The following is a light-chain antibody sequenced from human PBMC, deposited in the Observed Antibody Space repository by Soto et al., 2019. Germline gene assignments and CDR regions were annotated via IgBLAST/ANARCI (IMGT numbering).Light chain of an antibody. CDR1: QGISSW. CDR2: AAS. J-gene: IGKJ4*01. Sequence: DTQMTQSPSSVSASVGDRVTITCRACQGISSWLAWYQQNPGKAPKLLIYAASSLQSGVPSRFSGSGSGTDFTLTISSLQPEDVATCFFQRANSLPFTLGGGTKVQI. CDR3: QRANSLPFT. V-gene: IGKV1-12*01.